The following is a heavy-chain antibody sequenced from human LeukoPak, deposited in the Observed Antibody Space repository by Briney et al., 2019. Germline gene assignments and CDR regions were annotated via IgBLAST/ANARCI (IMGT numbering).Heavy chain of an antibody. CDR2: IDYSGST. CDR1: SESISSGGYS. J-gene: IGHJ6*03. D-gene: IGHD3-3*01. Sequence: PSETLSLTCAVSSESISSGGYSWSWIRQPPGEGLEWIGYIDYSGSTYYNPSLKSRVTISVDTSKNQFSLKLSSVTAADTAVYYCARAQYYDFWSGYLYYYYYMDVWGKGTTVTVSS. V-gene: IGHV4-30-4*07. CDR3: ARAQYYDFWSGYLYYYYYMDV.